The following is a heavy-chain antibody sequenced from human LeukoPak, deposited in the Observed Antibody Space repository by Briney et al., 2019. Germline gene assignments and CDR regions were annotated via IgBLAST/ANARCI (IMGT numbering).Heavy chain of an antibody. CDR1: GFTFSTYS. V-gene: IGHV3-53*01. CDR3: ARTPVTHPIREESGWFDP. Sequence: GGSLRLSCAASGFTFSTYSMNWVRQAPGKGLEWVSVIYSGGSTYYADSVKGRFTISRDNSKNTLYLQMNSLRAEDTAVYYCARTPVTHPIREESGWFDPWGQGTLVTVSS. CDR2: IYSGGST. D-gene: IGHD4-17*01. J-gene: IGHJ5*02.